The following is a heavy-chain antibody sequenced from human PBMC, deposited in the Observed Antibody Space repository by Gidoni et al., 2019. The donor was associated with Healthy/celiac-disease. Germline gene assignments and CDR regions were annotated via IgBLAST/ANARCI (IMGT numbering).Heavy chain of an antibody. Sequence: EVQLLESAGGLVQPGGSLRLSCAASGFTFSSYAMSWVRQAPGKGLEWVSAISGSGGSTYYADSVKGRFTISRDNSKNTLYLQMNSLRAEDTAVYYCAKVERVTGVIPYYFDYWGQGTLVTVSS. CDR1: GFTFSSYA. J-gene: IGHJ4*02. D-gene: IGHD3-22*01. V-gene: IGHV3-23*01. CDR3: AKVERVTGVIPYYFDY. CDR2: ISGSGGST.